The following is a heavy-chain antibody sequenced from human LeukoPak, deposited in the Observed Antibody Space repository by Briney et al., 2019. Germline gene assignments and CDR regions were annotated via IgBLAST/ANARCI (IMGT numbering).Heavy chain of an antibody. V-gene: IGHV3-30*02. J-gene: IGHJ4*02. CDR3: AKDRGSLLLRGITLDY. Sequence: GGSLRLSCAASGFTFSIYGMHWVRQAPGKGLEWVAFIRYDGSKTYYADSVKGRFTISRDNSKNTLYLQMNSLRPEDTAAYYCAKDRGSLLLRGITLDYWGQGALVTVSS. CDR1: GFTFSIYG. D-gene: IGHD3-10*01. CDR2: IRYDGSKT.